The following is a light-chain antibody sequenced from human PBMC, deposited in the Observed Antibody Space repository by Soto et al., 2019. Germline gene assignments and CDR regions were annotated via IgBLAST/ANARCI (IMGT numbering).Light chain of an antibody. Sequence: DIQMTQSPTSLSASVGERVTITCRASQGIRNFVAWYQQKPGKAPKLLIYAASTLQSGVPSRFSGSGSGTDFTLTIISLQPEDVATYSCQKYSSVPVFGPGTKVEI. CDR2: AAS. V-gene: IGKV1-27*01. CDR3: QKYSSVPV. CDR1: QGIRNF. J-gene: IGKJ3*01.